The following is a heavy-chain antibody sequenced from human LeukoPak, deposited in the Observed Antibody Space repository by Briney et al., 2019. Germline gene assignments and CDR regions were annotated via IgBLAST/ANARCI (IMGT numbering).Heavy chain of an antibody. CDR2: ISAYNGNT. D-gene: IGHD5-12*01. V-gene: IGHV1-18*01. Sequence: GASVKVSCKASGYAFTSYGISWVRQAHGQGLEWMGWISAYNGNTNYAQKLQGRVTMTTDTSTSNAYMQMRSLRSDDTAGYYCSRDPSGYESYWYFDLWGRGTLVTASS. J-gene: IGHJ2*01. CDR1: GYAFTSYG. CDR3: SRDPSGYESYWYFDL.